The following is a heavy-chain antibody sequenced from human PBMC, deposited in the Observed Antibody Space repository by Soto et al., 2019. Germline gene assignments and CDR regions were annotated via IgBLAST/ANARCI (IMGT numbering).Heavy chain of an antibody. CDR1: GFTFSSYW. Sequence: PGGSLRLSCAASGFTFSSYWMSWVRQAPGKGLEWVANIKQDGSEKYYVDSVKGRFTISRDNAKNSLYLQMNSLRAEDTAVYYCARDRPPSRGWFDPWGQGTLVTVSS. J-gene: IGHJ5*02. CDR3: ARDRPPSRGWFDP. V-gene: IGHV3-7*01. CDR2: IKQDGSEK.